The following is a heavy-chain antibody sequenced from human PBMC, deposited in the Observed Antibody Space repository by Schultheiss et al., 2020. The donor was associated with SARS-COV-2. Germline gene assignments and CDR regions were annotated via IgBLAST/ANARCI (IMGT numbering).Heavy chain of an antibody. V-gene: IGHV4-34*01. CDR1: GGSFSGYY. Sequence: SETLSLTCAVYGGSFSGYYWSWIRQPPGKGLEWIGEINHSGSTNYNPSLKSRVTISVDTSKNQFSLKLSSVTAADTAVYYCARNMVRGVIEYYYYYYGMDVWGQGTTVTVSS. CDR2: INHSGST. CDR3: ARNMVRGVIEYYYYYYGMDV. D-gene: IGHD3-10*01. J-gene: IGHJ6*02.